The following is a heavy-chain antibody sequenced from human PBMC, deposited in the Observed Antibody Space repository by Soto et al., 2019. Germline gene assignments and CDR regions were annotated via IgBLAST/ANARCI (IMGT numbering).Heavy chain of an antibody. CDR3: VRHPDSINPTWAPVAMDV. J-gene: IGHJ6*02. V-gene: IGHV5-51*01. Sequence: GESLKISCESSGYIFTNYWIGWVRQMPGKGLEWVWIIYPGDSDTRYSPSFQDQASMSVGKSIVTAYLQWSSLRASDTALYYCVRHPDSINPTWAPVAMDVWGHGTMVTVSS. CDR2: IYPGDSDT. CDR1: GYIFTNYW. D-gene: IGHD3-22*01.